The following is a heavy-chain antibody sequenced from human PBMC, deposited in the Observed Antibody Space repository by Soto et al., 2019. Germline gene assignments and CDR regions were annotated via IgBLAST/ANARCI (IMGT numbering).Heavy chain of an antibody. V-gene: IGHV1-69*08. Sequence: QVQLVQSGAEVKKPGSSVKVSCKASGGTFSSYTISWVRQAPGQGLEWMGRIIPILGIANYAKKFQGRVTITAHKSTTTAYMERSSLRSEDTAVYYCARDRGDGYNNIWGQGTMVTVSS. CDR3: ARDRGDGYNNI. CDR1: GGTFSSYT. J-gene: IGHJ3*02. CDR2: IIPILGIA. D-gene: IGHD5-12*01.